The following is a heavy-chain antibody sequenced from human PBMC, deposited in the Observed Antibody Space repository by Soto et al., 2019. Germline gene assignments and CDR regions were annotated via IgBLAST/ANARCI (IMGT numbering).Heavy chain of an antibody. Sequence: GASVKVSCKASGYTFTGYYMHWVRQAPGQGLEWMGWINPNSGGTNYAQKFQGWVTMIRDTSISTAYMELSRLRSDDTAVYYCARARSSPGIAVYGMDVWGQGTTVTVSS. CDR2: INPNSGGT. CDR3: ARARSSPGIAVYGMDV. D-gene: IGHD6-19*01. V-gene: IGHV1-2*04. CDR1: GYTFTGYY. J-gene: IGHJ6*02.